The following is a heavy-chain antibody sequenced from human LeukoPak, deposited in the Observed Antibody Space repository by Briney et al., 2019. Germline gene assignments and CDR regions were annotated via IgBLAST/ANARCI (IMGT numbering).Heavy chain of an antibody. J-gene: IGHJ3*02. D-gene: IGHD6-13*01. CDR3: ARLRRGSSWSNAFDI. CDR2: INPNSGGT. V-gene: IGHV1-2*02. CDR1: GYTFTGYY. Sequence: ASVKVSCKASGYTFTGYYMHWVRQAPGQGLEWMGWINPNSGGTNYAQKFQGRVTMTRDTSISTAYMELSRLRSDDTAVYYCARLRRGSSWSNAFDIWGQGTMVTVSS.